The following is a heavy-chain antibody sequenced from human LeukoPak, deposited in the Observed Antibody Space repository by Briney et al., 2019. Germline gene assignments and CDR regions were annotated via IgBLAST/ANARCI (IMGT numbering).Heavy chain of an antibody. J-gene: IGHJ5*02. CDR2: IYYSGST. CDR1: GGSISSSSYY. CDR3: ANRIAVAGTFYNWFDP. D-gene: IGHD6-19*01. Sequence: SETLSLTCTVSGGSISSSSYYWGWIRQPPGKGLEWIGSIYYSGSTYYNPSLKSRVTISVDTSKNQFSLKLSSVTAADTAVYYCANRIAVAGTFYNWFDPWGQGTLVTVSS. V-gene: IGHV4-39*07.